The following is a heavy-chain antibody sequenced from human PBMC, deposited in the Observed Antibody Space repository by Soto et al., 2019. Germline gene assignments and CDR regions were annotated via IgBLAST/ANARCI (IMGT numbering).Heavy chain of an antibody. D-gene: IGHD2-21*02. CDR1: GYTFTSYA. V-gene: IGHV1-3*05. CDR3: ARSIVVVTALDY. CDR2: INAGNGNT. J-gene: IGHJ4*02. Sequence: QVQLVQSGAEEKKPGASVKVSCKASGYTFTSYAMHWVRQAPGQRLEWRGWINAGNGNTKYSQKFQGRVTITRETSASTADMELSSLRSEDTAVYYCARSIVVVTALDYWGQGTLVTVSS.